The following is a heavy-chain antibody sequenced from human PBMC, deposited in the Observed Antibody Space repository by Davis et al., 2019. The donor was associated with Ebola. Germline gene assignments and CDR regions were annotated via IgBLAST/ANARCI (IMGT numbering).Heavy chain of an antibody. CDR1: GYTFTSYG. V-gene: IGHV1-18*01. CDR3: ARGGYCSSTSCYDPYYYYYGMDV. CDR2: ISAYNGNT. D-gene: IGHD2-2*03. J-gene: IGHJ6*02. Sequence: ASVKVSCKASGYTFTSYGISWVRQAPGQGLEWMGWISAYNGNTNYAQKLQGRVTMTTDTSTSTAYMELRSLRSDDTAVYYCARGGYCSSTSCYDPYYYYYGMDVWGQGTTVTVS.